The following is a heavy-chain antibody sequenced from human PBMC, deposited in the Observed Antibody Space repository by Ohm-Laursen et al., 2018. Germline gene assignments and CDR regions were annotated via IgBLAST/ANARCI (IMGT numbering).Heavy chain of an antibody. Sequence: SLRLSCSASGFIFSSDAMAWVRQAPGKGLEWVSTISDSGDTTYYADSVKGRFTISRDNSKNTLYLQMNSLRAEDTAVYYCANGDYYDRGNAFDIWGQGTMVTVSS. V-gene: IGHV3-23*01. CDR1: GFIFSSDA. CDR3: ANGDYYDRGNAFDI. J-gene: IGHJ3*02. CDR2: ISDSGDTT. D-gene: IGHD3-22*01.